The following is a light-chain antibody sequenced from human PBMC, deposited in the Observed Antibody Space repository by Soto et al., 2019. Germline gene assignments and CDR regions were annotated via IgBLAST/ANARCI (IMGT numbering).Light chain of an antibody. CDR1: QSVSSN. CDR3: QQYGSSRGT. J-gene: IGKJ5*01. Sequence: EIVMKQSPATLSVSTGERATLSCRASQSVSSNLALYQQKPGQAPRLLIYGASTRATGIPARFCGSGSGTDFTLTISSLQSEDFAVYYCQQYGSSRGTFGQGTRLEI. CDR2: GAS. V-gene: IGKV3-15*01.